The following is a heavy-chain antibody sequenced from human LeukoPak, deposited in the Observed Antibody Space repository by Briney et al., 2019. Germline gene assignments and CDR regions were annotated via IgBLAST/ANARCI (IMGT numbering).Heavy chain of an antibody. CDR1: GFTVSSNY. CDR3: AREKVAGTGGFDY. Sequence: GGSLRHSCAASGFTVSSNYMSWVRQAPGKGLEWGSVIYSGGRTYYAASVKGRFTISRDNSKNTLYLQMNSLRAEDRAVYYCAREKVAGTGGFDYWGQGTLVTVSS. V-gene: IGHV3-53*01. D-gene: IGHD6-19*01. J-gene: IGHJ4*02. CDR2: IYSGGRT.